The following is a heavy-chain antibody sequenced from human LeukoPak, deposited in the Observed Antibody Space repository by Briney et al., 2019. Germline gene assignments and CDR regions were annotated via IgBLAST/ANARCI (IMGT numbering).Heavy chain of an antibody. CDR2: FDPEDGET. D-gene: IGHD6-19*01. CDR1: GYTLTELS. J-gene: IGHJ4*02. V-gene: IGHV1-24*01. CDR3: ATDQGAVAGFDY. Sequence: GASVKVSCKVSGYTLTELSMHWVRQAPGKGLEWMGGFDPEDGETIYAQKFQGRVTMTEDTSTDTAYMELSSLRSEDTAVYYCATDQGAVAGFDYWGQGTLVTVSS.